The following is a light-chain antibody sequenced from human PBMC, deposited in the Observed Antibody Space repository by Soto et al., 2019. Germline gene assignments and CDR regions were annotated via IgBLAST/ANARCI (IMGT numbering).Light chain of an antibody. CDR1: QTISSW. CDR2: KAS. V-gene: IGKV1-5*03. CDR3: QHYNSYSEA. Sequence: DIQMTQSPSTLSGSVGDRVTITCRASQTISSWVAWYQQKPGKAPKLLIYKASTLKSGVPSRFSGSGSGTEFTLTISSLQPDDFATYYCQHYNSYSEAFGQGTKVELE. J-gene: IGKJ1*01.